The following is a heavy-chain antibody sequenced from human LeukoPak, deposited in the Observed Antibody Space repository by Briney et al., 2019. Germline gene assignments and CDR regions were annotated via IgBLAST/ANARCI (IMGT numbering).Heavy chain of an antibody. J-gene: IGHJ4*02. CDR3: ASLTIEMATTASDY. CDR2: VNPNSGNA. D-gene: IGHD5-24*01. CDR1: GYTFTTSD. Sequence: ASVTVSCKASGYTFTTSDINWVRQAPGQGLQWMGWVNPNSGNAVYAQKLQGRVTMTTDTSTSTAYMELSRLRSDDTAVYYCASLTIEMATTASDYWGQGTLATVSS. V-gene: IGHV1-8*01.